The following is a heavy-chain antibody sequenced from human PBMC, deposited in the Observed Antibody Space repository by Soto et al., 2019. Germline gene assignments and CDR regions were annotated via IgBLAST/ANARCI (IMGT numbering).Heavy chain of an antibody. CDR1: GFTFSSYG. CDR2: ISYDGSNK. J-gene: IGHJ4*02. D-gene: IGHD1-26*01. V-gene: IGHV3-30*18. CDR3: AKEPPIVGATYFDY. Sequence: QVQLVESGGVVVQPGRSLRLSCAASGFTFSSYGMHWVRQAPGKGLEWVAVISYDGSNKYYADSVKGRFTISRDNSKNTLYLQMNSLRAEDTAVYYCAKEPPIVGATYFDYWGQGTLVTVSS.